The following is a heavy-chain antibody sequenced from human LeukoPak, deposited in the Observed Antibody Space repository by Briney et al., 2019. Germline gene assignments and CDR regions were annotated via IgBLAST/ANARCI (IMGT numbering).Heavy chain of an antibody. CDR3: ARDSGSGWYDLDY. D-gene: IGHD6-19*01. J-gene: IGHJ4*02. V-gene: IGHV1-46*01. CDR1: GYTFTSYY. Sequence: GASVKVSCKASGYTFTSYYMHWVRQAPGQGLEWMGIINPSGGSTSYAQKFQGRVTMTRDTSTGTVYMELSSLTSEDTAVYYCARDSGSGWYDLDYWGQGTLVTVSS. CDR2: INPSGGST.